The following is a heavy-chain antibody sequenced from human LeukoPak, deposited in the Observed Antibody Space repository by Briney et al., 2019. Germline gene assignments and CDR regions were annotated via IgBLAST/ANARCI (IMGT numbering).Heavy chain of an antibody. CDR1: GFTFSSYS. V-gene: IGHV3-21*01. CDR3: ARGYSYSYAFDI. J-gene: IGHJ3*02. D-gene: IGHD5-18*01. CDR2: ISSSSSYI. Sequence: GGSLGLSCAASGFTFSSYSMNWVRQAPGKGLEWVSSISSSSSYIYYADSVKGRFTISRDNAKNSLYLQMNSLRAEDTAVYYCARGYSYSYAFDIWGQGTMVTVSS.